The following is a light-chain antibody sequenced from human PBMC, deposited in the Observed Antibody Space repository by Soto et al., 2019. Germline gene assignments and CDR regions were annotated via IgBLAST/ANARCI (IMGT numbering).Light chain of an antibody. V-gene: IGKV1-39*01. CDR1: QTISSY. CDR2: TAS. Sequence: DIQMTQSPSSLSASVGDRVTITCRASQTISSYLNWYKQKPGKAPKLLIYTASSLQSGVPSRFSGSGSGTDFTLTITSLQHDDFATYYCQQSYSTPTTFGQGTRLEIK. J-gene: IGKJ5*01. CDR3: QQSYSTPTT.